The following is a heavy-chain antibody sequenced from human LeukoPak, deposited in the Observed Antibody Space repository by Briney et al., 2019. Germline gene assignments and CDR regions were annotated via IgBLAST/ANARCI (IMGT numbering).Heavy chain of an antibody. J-gene: IGHJ5*02. Sequence: PSETLSLTCAVYGGSFSGYYWSWIRQPPGKGLEWTGEINHSGSTNYNPSLKSRVTISVDTSKNQFSLKLSSVTATDTAVYYCARGYSSSSYNWFDPWGQGTLVTVSS. CDR1: GGSFSGYY. CDR3: ARGYSSSSYNWFDP. D-gene: IGHD6-6*01. V-gene: IGHV4-34*01. CDR2: INHSGST.